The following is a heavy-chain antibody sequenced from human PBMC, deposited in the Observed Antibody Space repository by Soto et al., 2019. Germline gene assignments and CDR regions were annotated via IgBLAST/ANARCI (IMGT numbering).Heavy chain of an antibody. CDR3: ARDLLDIVVVPAALYYYYYYMDV. Sequence: GGSLRLSCAASGFTFSSYSMNWVRQAPGKGLEWVSYISSSSSTIYYADSVKGRFTISRDNAKNSLYLQMNSLRAEDTAVYYCARDLLDIVVVPAALYYYYYYMDVWGKGTTVTVSS. J-gene: IGHJ6*03. V-gene: IGHV3-48*01. D-gene: IGHD2-2*03. CDR2: ISSSSSTI. CDR1: GFTFSSYS.